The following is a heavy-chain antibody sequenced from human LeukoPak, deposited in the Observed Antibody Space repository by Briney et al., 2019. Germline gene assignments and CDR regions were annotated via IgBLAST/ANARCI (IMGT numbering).Heavy chain of an antibody. CDR2: IHTNGNT. CDR1: GGSISTYY. D-gene: IGHD1-14*01. Sequence: SETLSLTCTVSGGSISTYYWSWIRQPAGKGLEWIGRIHTNGNTNYNPSLKSRVTMSIDTSKNQFSLKLSSVTAADTAVYYCARDSGLWFGLWGQGTLVTVSS. J-gene: IGHJ5*02. CDR3: ARDSGLWFGL. V-gene: IGHV4-4*07.